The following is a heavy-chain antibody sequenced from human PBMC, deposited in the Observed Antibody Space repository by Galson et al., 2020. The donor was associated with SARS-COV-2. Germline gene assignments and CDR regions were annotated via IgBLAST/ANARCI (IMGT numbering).Heavy chain of an antibody. CDR2: INPKSGGT. J-gene: IGHJ6*02. CDR1: GYTFTDYY. D-gene: IGHD3-9*01. Sequence: ASAKVSCKASGYTFTDYYIHWVRQAPGQGLEWMGWINPKSGGTNYAQKFEGRVTMTRDTSITTAYMELSRLRADDTAVYYCARLRYYDVLTGYIVDVWGQGTMVTVSS. V-gene: IGHV1-2*02. CDR3: ARLRYYDVLTGYIVDV.